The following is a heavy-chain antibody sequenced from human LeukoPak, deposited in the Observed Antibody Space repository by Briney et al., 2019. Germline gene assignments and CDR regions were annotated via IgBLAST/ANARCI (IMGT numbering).Heavy chain of an antibody. V-gene: IGHV1-8*01. CDR2: MNPNSGNT. Sequence: GASVKVSCKASGYTFTSYDINWVRQATGQGLEWMGWMNPNSGNTGYAQKFQGRVTMTRNTSISTAYMELSSLRSEDTAVYYCARGATYYYGSGSGDWFDPWGQGTLVTVSS. CDR1: GYTFTSYD. CDR3: ARGATYYYGSGSGDWFDP. D-gene: IGHD3-10*01. J-gene: IGHJ5*02.